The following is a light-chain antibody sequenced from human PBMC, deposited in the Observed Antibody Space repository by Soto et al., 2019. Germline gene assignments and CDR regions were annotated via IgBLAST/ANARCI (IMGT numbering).Light chain of an antibody. CDR2: AAS. CDR3: QQSNSFPWT. J-gene: IGKJ1*01. Sequence: EIVLTQSPVTLSLYPGEGATLSCRASQTVSKNYLAWYHQKPGQAPRLLIYAASTRATGIPDRFSGSGSGTDFTLTISRLEPEDFATYYCQQSNSFPWTFGQGTKVDI. CDR1: QTVSKNY. V-gene: IGKV3D-20*02.